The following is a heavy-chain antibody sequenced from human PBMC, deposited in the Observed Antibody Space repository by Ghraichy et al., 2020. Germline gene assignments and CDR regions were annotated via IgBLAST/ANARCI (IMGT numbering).Heavy chain of an antibody. V-gene: IGHV4-59*01. Sequence: SETLSLTCTVSGGSISSYYWNWIRQPPGRGLEWIGYIYYNGNTKYNPSLKSRVTISKDTSNNQFSLMLSSVTAADTAVYYCARGLNSGHYYYYYYMDVWGKGTRVTVFS. CDR2: IYYNGNT. J-gene: IGHJ6*03. CDR3: ARGLNSGHYYYYYYMDV. CDR1: GGSISSYY. D-gene: IGHD1-26*01.